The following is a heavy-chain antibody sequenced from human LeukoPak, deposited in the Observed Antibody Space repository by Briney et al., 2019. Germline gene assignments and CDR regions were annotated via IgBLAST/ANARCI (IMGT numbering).Heavy chain of an antibody. CDR3: ASGDYVWGSYPYNRDY. D-gene: IGHD3-16*01. Sequence: SGGSLRLSCAASGFTFSSYAMHRVRQAPGKGLEWVAVISYDGSNKYYADSVKGRFTISRDNSKNTLYLQMNSLRAEDTAVYYCASGDYVWGSYPYNRDYWGQGTLVTVSS. CDR1: GFTFSSYA. CDR2: ISYDGSNK. J-gene: IGHJ4*02. V-gene: IGHV3-30-3*01.